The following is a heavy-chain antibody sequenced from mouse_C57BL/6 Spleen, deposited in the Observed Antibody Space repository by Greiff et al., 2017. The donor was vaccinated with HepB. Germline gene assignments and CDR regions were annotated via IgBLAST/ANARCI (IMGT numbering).Heavy chain of an antibody. CDR2: IYPGSGNT. V-gene: IGHV1-66*01. Sequence: QVQLQQSGPELVKPGASVKISCKASGYSFTSYYIHWVKQRPGQGLEWIGWIYPGSGNTKYNEKFKGKATLTADTSSSTAYMQLNSLTSEDSAVYYCAGYYGYDVRYIDCWGQGTTLTVSS. J-gene: IGHJ2*01. CDR3: AGYYGYDVRYIDC. D-gene: IGHD2-2*01. CDR1: GYSFTSYY.